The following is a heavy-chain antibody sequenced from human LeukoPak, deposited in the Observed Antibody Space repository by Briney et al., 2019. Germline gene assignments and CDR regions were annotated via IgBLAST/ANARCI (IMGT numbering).Heavy chain of an antibody. CDR3: ARGHNWGESGFDY. CDR2: IFYSGNT. D-gene: IGHD1-1*01. CDR1: GGSISSGSYY. J-gene: IGHJ4*02. V-gene: IGHV4-39*01. Sequence: SETLSLTCTVSGGSISSGSYYWGWIRQAPGQGLEWIGSIFYSGNTYNNPSLKSRVTLSVDTPKNQFSLQLTSVTPEDTAVYYCARGHNWGESGFDYWGQGTLVTVSS.